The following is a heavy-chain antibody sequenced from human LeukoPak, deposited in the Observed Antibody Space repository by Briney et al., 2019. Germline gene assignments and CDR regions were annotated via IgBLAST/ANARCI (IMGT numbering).Heavy chain of an antibody. CDR2: IKQDGSRI. J-gene: IGHJ4*02. D-gene: IGHD2-15*01. Sequence: GGSVRLSCAASGITFSSYWMSWVRQAPEKGLEWVANIKQDGSRIYYVDSVKGRFTISRDKAKNSLYLQLSSLRADDTAVYYCARVLAGRCTSDTCYPVFDYWRQGTLVTVSS. V-gene: IGHV3-7*01. CDR1: GITFSSYW. CDR3: ARVLAGRCTSDTCYPVFDY.